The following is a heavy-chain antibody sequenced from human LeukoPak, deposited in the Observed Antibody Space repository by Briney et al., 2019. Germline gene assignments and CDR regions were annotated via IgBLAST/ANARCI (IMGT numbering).Heavy chain of an antibody. D-gene: IGHD2-15*01. V-gene: IGHV3-20*04. CDR3: ASARLLPGLLGL. J-gene: IGHJ4*02. Sequence: GGSVRLSCAASGFTFDDYGMSWVRQAPGKGLVWVSGINWNGGSTGYADSVKGRFTISRDNAKNSLYLQMNSLRAEDTALYLCASARLLPGLLGLWVQGTLVSVSS. CDR1: GFTFDDYG. CDR2: INWNGGST.